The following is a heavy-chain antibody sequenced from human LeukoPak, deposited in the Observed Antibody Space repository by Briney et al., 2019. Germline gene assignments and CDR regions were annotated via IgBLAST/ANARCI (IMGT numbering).Heavy chain of an antibody. CDR2: INPNNSNT. V-gene: IGHV1-8*01. CDR3: ARGVGFGEFTTDDADY. J-gene: IGHJ4*02. Sequence: ASVKVSCKASGYTFTSYDINWVRQATGQGLEWMGWINPNNSNTGYAQKFQGRVTMTRNTSITTTYMEVSSLRSEDTAVYYCARGVGFGEFTTDDADYWGQGTLVTVSS. CDR1: GYTFTSYD. D-gene: IGHD3-10*01.